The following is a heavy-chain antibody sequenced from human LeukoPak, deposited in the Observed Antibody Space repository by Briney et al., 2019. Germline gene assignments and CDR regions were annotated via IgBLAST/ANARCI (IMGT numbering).Heavy chain of an antibody. Sequence: ASVNVSCKASGYTFTSYAMNWVRQAPGQGLEWMGWINTNTGNPTYAQGFTGRFVFSLDTSVSTAYLQISSLKAEDTAVYYCAKQLTTVADHDAFDIWGQGTMVTVSS. CDR2: INTNTGNP. CDR3: AKQLTTVADHDAFDI. V-gene: IGHV7-4-1*02. D-gene: IGHD4-23*01. J-gene: IGHJ3*02. CDR1: GYTFTSYA.